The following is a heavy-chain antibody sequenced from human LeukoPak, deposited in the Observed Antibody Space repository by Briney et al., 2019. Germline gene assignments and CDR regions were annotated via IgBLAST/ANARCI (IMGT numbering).Heavy chain of an antibody. J-gene: IGHJ4*02. V-gene: IGHV4-34*01. CDR1: GGSFSGYY. CDR2: INHSGST. D-gene: IGHD3-16*01. CDR3: ARGTGEDSYYFVY. Sequence: SETLSLTCAVYGGSFSGYYWSWIRQPPGKGLEWIGEINHSGSTNYNPSLKSRVTISVDTSKNQFSLKLSSVTAADTAVYYCARGTGEDSYYFVYWGQGTLVTVSS.